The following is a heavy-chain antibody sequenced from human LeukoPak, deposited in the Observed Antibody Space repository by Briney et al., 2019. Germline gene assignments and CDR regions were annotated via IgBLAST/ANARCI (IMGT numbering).Heavy chain of an antibody. CDR1: RFSFSNYG. CDR2: ISYDGSNK. CDR3: AKASGYCTTTSCSHEEFDY. V-gene: IGHV3-30*18. D-gene: IGHD2-2*01. J-gene: IGHJ4*02. Sequence: GWSVRLSCPASRFSFSNYGLHWVRQAPGPALEWAAVISYDGSNKYYADSVNARFAISRDNSKNTLYLQMKSLRAEDTAVYYCAKASGYCTTTSCSHEEFDYWGQGTLVTVSS.